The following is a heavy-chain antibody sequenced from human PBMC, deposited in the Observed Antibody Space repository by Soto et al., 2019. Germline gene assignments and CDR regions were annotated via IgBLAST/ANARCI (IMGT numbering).Heavy chain of an antibody. CDR2: ISSSSSTI. V-gene: IGHV3-48*02. Sequence: EVQLVESGGGLVQPWGSQRPSCAASGCTFSSYSMNWVRQAPGNGLEWVSYISSSSSTIYYADSVKGRVTISRDKAKNSLSLQMNSPRDEDTAVYYCAGDSVLLWCRELWYFDLWGRGTLVTVSS. CDR1: GCTFSSYS. D-gene: IGHD3-10*01. CDR3: AGDSVLLWCRELWYFDL. J-gene: IGHJ2*01.